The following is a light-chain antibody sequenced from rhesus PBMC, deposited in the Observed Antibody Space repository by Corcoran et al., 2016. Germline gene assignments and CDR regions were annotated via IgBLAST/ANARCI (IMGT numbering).Light chain of an antibody. CDR1: QSIGSS. Sequence: EIVLTQSPAFQSVTLKGEVTITCKASQSIGSSLQWYQQKPDPSPNLPIKYASPSISGVPARFSGNGAGTDFTLTVNSLEAEDAATYYCQQSSSFPFTFGPGTKLDIK. CDR2: YAS. V-gene: IGKV6-55*01. CDR3: QQSSSFPFT. J-gene: IGKJ3*01.